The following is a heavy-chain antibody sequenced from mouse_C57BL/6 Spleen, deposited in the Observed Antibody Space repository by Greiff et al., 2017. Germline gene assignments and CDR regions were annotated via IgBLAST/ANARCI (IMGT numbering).Heavy chain of an antibody. D-gene: IGHD2-5*01. CDR3: ARRGAYYSKSSFAY. Sequence: VKLMKSGAELMKPGASVKLSCTATGYTFTGYWIEWVKQRTGHGLEWIGEILPGSGSTNYNEKFKGKATFTTDTSSNTAYMQLISLTTEDSSIYYCARRGAYYSKSSFAYWGQGTLVTVSA. J-gene: IGHJ3*01. CDR1: GYTFTGYW. CDR2: ILPGSGST. V-gene: IGHV1-9*01.